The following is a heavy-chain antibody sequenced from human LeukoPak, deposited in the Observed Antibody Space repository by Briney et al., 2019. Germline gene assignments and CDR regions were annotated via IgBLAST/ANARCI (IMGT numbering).Heavy chain of an antibody. CDR1: GFTFSSYS. Sequence: GGSLRLSCAASGFTFSSYSMNWIRQAPGKGLEWVSSISSSTSYIYYADSVKGRYTISKDNAKNSLYLQMNSLRAEDTAVYYCARAGGSTVSHSDYWGQGTLVTVSS. CDR2: ISSSTSYI. J-gene: IGHJ4*02. D-gene: IGHD4-17*01. CDR3: ARAGGSTVSHSDY. V-gene: IGHV3-21*01.